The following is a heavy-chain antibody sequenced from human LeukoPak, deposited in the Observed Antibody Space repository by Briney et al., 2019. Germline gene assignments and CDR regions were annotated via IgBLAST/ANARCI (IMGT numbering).Heavy chain of an antibody. Sequence: PGGSLGLSCAASGFTFSSYAMSWVRQAPGRGLDWVSTISGSGDTTYYADSVKGRFTISRDNSKNTLYLQMNSLRAEDADVYECAKDRTRAAAGFYYYMDVWGQGTTVTVSS. D-gene: IGHD6-13*01. V-gene: IGHV3-23*01. CDR2: ISGSGDTT. CDR1: GFTFSSYA. J-gene: IGHJ6*02. CDR3: AKDRTRAAAGFYYYMDV.